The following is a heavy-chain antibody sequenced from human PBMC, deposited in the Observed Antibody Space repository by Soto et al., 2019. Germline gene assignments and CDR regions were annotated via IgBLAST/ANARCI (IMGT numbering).Heavy chain of an antibody. J-gene: IGHJ5*02. D-gene: IGHD2-21*02. V-gene: IGHV1-69*12. CDR3: AGEAEGVVVTAIPDLGWFEP. Sequence: QVQLVQSGAAVKKPGSSVKVSCKASGGTFSSYAISWVRQAPGQGLEWMGGIIPIFGTANYAQKFQGRVTITADESTSPAYMELSSLVSEDTAVAYCAGEAEGVVVTAIPDLGWFEPWGQGDLVTVSS. CDR2: IIPIFGTA. CDR1: GGTFSSYA.